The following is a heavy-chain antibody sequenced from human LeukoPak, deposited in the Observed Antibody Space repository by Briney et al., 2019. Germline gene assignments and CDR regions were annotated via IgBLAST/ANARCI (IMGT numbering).Heavy chain of an antibody. CDR2: ISGSGGST. Sequence: GGSLRLSCAASGFTFSSYAMSWVRLAPGKGLEWVSAISGSGGSTYYADSVKGRFTISRDNSKNTLYLQMNSLRAEDTAVYYCAKDLALRYFDWLSPPTGYFDLWGRGTLVTVSS. V-gene: IGHV3-23*01. D-gene: IGHD3-9*01. CDR3: AKDLALRYFDWLSPPTGYFDL. J-gene: IGHJ2*01. CDR1: GFTFSSYA.